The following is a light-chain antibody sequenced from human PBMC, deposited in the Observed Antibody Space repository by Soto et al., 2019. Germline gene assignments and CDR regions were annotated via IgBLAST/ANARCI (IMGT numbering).Light chain of an antibody. Sequence: QSVLTQPASVSGSPGQSITISCTGTSSDVGTYNYVSWYQHHPGKAPKLIIYEVSNRPSGVSNRFSGSKSGSTASLTISGLQAADEADYHCTSYTRDTALVFGTGTKVTV. CDR2: EVS. CDR3: TSYTRDTALV. J-gene: IGLJ1*01. V-gene: IGLV2-14*01. CDR1: SSDVGTYNY.